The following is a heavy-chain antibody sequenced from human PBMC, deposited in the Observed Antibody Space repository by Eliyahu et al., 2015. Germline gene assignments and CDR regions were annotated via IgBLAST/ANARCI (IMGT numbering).Heavy chain of an antibody. CDR3: AKDSLGGKHPIYYYYGMDV. J-gene: IGHJ6*02. Sequence: EVQLVESGGVVVQPGGSLRLSCAASGFTFDDXAMHWXRQAPGKGLEWVSLISWDGGSTYYADSXKGRFTISRDNSKNSLYLQMNSLRAEDTALYYCAKDSLGGKHPIYYYYGMDVWGQGTTVTVSS. CDR2: ISWDGGST. D-gene: IGHD4-23*01. V-gene: IGHV3-43D*03. CDR1: GFTFDDXA.